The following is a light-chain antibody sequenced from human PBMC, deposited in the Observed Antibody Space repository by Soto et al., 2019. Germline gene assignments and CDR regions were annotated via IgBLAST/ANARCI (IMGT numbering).Light chain of an antibody. Sequence: QAVVTQPPSASGTPGQRVTISCSGSGSSIVTNTVNWYRQLPGTAPKLLIYGNNQRPSGVPDRFSGSKSGTSASLGISGLQSEDEADYYCAAWDGSLNNVLFGGGTQLTVL. CDR2: GNN. CDR1: GSSIVTNT. V-gene: IGLV1-44*01. J-gene: IGLJ2*01. CDR3: AAWDGSLNNVL.